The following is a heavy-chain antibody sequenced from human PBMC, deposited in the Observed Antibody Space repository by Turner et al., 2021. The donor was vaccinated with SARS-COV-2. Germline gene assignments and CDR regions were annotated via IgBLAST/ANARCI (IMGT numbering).Heavy chain of an antibody. CDR2: INWNGGST. CDR3: ARDRGEGWFGESHYFDY. CDR1: GFTFDDYG. V-gene: IGHV3-20*04. D-gene: IGHD3-10*01. J-gene: IGHJ4*02. Sequence: EVQLVESGGGVVRPGGSLRLSGAASGFTFDDYGMSWVRQAPGKGLEWVSGINWNGGSTGYADSVKGRFTISRDNAKNSLYLQMNSLRAEDTALYYCARDRGEGWFGESHYFDYWGQGTLVTVSS.